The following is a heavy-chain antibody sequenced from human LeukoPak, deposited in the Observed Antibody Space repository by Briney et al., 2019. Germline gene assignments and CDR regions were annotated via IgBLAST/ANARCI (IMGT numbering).Heavy chain of an antibody. D-gene: IGHD6-13*01. J-gene: IGHJ5*02. CDR3: ARERGIAAAGNWFDP. CDR2: IYYSGST. Sequence: SETLSLTCTVSGGSISSYYWSWIRQPPGKGLEWIGYIYYSGSTNYNPSLKSRVTISVDTSKNQFSLKLSSVTAADTAVYYCARERGIAAAGNWFDPWGQGTLVTVSS. V-gene: IGHV4-59*01. CDR1: GGSISSYY.